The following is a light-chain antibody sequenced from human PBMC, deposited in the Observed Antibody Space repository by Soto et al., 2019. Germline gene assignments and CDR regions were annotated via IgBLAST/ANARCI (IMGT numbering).Light chain of an antibody. Sequence: SSELTQAPSVSVAPGQTARITCGGYNIGSESVHWYQQKPGQAPVLVVYDDSDRPSGIPERFSGSNSGNTATLTISRVAAGDEADYYCQVWDSISDHPVFGGGTKLTVL. V-gene: IGLV3-21*02. CDR3: QVWDSISDHPV. CDR1: NIGSES. J-gene: IGLJ2*01. CDR2: DDS.